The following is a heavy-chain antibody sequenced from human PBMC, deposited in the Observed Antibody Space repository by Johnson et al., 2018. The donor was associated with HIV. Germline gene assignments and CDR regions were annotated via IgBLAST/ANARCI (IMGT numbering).Heavy chain of an antibody. Sequence: VQLVESGGGLVKPGESLRLSCGASAFTFSSNDMKWVRQDPGKGLEWVSPISGSDHSTYYADSVRGRFTISKDNSNNTLYLQMNSLRPEDTTVYYCVRGRINLKELDLRGGGFDIWGLGTMVTVSS. CDR1: AFTFSSND. V-gene: IGHV3-23*04. D-gene: IGHD1-7*01. CDR3: VRGRINLKELDLRGGGFDI. CDR2: ISGSDHST. J-gene: IGHJ3*02.